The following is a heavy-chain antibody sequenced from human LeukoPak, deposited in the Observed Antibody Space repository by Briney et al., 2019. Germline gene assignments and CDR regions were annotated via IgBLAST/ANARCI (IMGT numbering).Heavy chain of an antibody. CDR3: AKMSRNYYDSSGYYGY. D-gene: IGHD3-22*01. CDR2: ISSSGSTI. CDR1: GFTFSDYY. Sequence: PGGSLRLSCAASGFTFSDYYMSWIRQAPGKGLEWVSYISSSGSTIYYADSVKGRFTISRDNSKNTLYLQMNSLRAEDTAVYYCAKMSRNYYDSSGYYGYWGQGTLVTVSS. J-gene: IGHJ4*02. V-gene: IGHV3-11*01.